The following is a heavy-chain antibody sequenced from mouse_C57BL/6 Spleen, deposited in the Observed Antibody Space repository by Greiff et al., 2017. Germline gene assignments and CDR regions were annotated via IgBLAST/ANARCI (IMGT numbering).Heavy chain of an antibody. CDR1: GYTFTDHT. D-gene: IGHD2-1*01. CDR3: AREDGNYWYFDV. CDR2: IYPRDGST. V-gene: IGHV1-78*01. J-gene: IGHJ1*03. Sequence: VQLQQSDAELVKPGASVQISCKVSGYTFTDHTIHWMKQRPEQGQEWIGYIYPRDGSTKYNEKFKGKATLTADQSSSTAYMQLNSLTSEDSAVYFCAREDGNYWYFDVWGTGTTVTVSS.